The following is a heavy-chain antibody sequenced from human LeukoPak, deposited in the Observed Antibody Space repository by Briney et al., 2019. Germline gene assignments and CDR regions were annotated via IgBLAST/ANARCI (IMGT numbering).Heavy chain of an antibody. V-gene: IGHV3-23*01. D-gene: IGHD3-22*01. CDR1: GFTFSSHA. J-gene: IGHJ4*02. Sequence: GGSLRLSCAASGFTFSSHAMIWVRQAPGKGLEWVSTISGHGDTTYDADSVKGRSTISRDNSKNTMFLQMSSLRAEDTAIYYCAKAIDSRGYWYERGADYWGQGTLVTVSS. CDR3: AKAIDSRGYWYERGADY. CDR2: ISGHGDTT.